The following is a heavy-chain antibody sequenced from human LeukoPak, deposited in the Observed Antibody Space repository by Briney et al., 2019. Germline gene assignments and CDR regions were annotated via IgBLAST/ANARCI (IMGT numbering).Heavy chain of an antibody. Sequence: GGSLRLSCAASGFTFSSYAMSWVRQAPGKGLEWVSAISGSGGSTYYADSVKGRFTISRDNSKNTLYLQMNSLRAEDTAVYYCAKDRRSSSRYARPIFDYWGQGTLVTVSS. D-gene: IGHD6-13*01. CDR3: AKDRRSSSRYARPIFDY. CDR2: ISGSGGST. J-gene: IGHJ4*02. CDR1: GFTFSSYA. V-gene: IGHV3-23*01.